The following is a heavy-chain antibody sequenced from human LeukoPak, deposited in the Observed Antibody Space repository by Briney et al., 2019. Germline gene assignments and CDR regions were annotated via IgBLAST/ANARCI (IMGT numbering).Heavy chain of an antibody. J-gene: IGHJ3*02. Sequence: SVKVSCKASGGTFSSYAISWVRQAPGQGLEWMGGIIPIFGTANYAQKFQGRVTITADESTSTAYMELSSLRSEDTAVYYCASMTVVTPRGAFDIWGQGTMVTVSS. D-gene: IGHD4-23*01. CDR3: ASMTVVTPRGAFDI. CDR2: IIPIFGTA. CDR1: GGTFSSYA. V-gene: IGHV1-69*01.